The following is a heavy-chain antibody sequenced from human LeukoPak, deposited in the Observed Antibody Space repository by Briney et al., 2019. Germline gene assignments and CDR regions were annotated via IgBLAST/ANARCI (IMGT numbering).Heavy chain of an antibody. J-gene: IGHJ6*03. CDR2: IYYSGST. Sequence: PSETLSLTCTVSGRSICSYYWSWLRQPPGKGLEWIGYIYYSGSTNYNPSLKSRVTISVDTSKNQFSLKLSSVTAADTAVYYCARAQYCSGGSCYSGYYYYYMDVWGKGTTVTVSS. CDR3: ARAQYCSGGSCYSGYYYYYMDV. CDR1: GRSICSYY. V-gene: IGHV4-59*01. D-gene: IGHD2-15*01.